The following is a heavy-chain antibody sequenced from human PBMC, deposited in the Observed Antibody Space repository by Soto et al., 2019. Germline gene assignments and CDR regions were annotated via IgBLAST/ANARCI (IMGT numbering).Heavy chain of an antibody. Sequence: QVQLQESGPGLVKPSQTLSLICNVSGGSITSDSYYWSWIRQHPGNGLEWIGYTYYSGNTYYNTSRGSRVSFSVAASTTRFFLAMTSMTAAETAVYFCARDPAAVATTGHYYAQGIFPSWGQGMHVTVSS. CDR2: TYYSGNT. V-gene: IGHV4-31*03. CDR3: ARDPAAVATTGHYYAQGIFPS. J-gene: IGHJ5*02. D-gene: IGHD2-2*01. CDR1: GGSITSDSYY.